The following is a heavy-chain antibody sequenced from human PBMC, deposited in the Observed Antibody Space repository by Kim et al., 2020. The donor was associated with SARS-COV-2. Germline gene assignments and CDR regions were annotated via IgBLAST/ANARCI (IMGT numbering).Heavy chain of an antibody. J-gene: IGHJ4*02. D-gene: IGHD6-6*01. CDR3: VRVSSQYSSSSDDY. V-gene: IGHV4-30-2*05. Sequence: NPSLKSRVTIAVDTSKNQFSLKLSSVTAADTAVYYCVRVSSQYSSSSDDYWGQGTLVTVSS.